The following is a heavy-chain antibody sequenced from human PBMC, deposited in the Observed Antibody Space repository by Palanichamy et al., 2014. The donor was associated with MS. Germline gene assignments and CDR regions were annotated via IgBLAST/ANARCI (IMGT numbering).Heavy chain of an antibody. D-gene: IGHD4-23*01. Sequence: EVQLVEVWGNRWSSRGGPVKLSCAASGFSFSDYWMAWVRQAPGKGLEWVADINPDGRERYHVDSLKGRFTISRDNAQNSLYLQMYSLRADDTAVYFCATDLKTPVAPSLHFWGLGTLVTVSS. V-gene: IGHV3-7*01. CDR1: GFSFSDYW. J-gene: IGHJ4*02. CDR3: ATDLKTPVAPSLHF. CDR2: INPDGRER.